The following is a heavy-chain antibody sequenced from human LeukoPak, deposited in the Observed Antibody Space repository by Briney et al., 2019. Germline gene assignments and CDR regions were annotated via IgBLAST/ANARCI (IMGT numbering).Heavy chain of an antibody. Sequence: SQTLSLTCAVSRGSISSGGYSWSWIRQPPGKGLEWIGYIYHSGSTRYNPSLKSRVTISVDRSKNQFSLKLSSVTAADTAVYYCARADRDSSGYFDAFDIWGQGTMVSVSS. CDR3: ARADRDSSGYFDAFDI. CDR1: RGSISSGGYS. J-gene: IGHJ3*02. V-gene: IGHV4-30-2*01. CDR2: IYHSGST. D-gene: IGHD3-22*01.